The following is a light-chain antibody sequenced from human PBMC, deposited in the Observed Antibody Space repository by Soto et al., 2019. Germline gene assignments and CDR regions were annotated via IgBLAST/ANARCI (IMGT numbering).Light chain of an antibody. V-gene: IGLV1-47*02. J-gene: IGLJ1*01. CDR1: SSNIGNNY. CDR3: AAWDDSLSGRYV. Sequence: QSVLTQPPSASGTPGQRVTISCSGSSSNIGNNYVNWYQQLPGTAPKVLISNNNQRPSGVPDRFSGSKSGTSASLAISGLRSEDEADYYCAAWDDSLSGRYVFGTGTKLTVL. CDR2: NNN.